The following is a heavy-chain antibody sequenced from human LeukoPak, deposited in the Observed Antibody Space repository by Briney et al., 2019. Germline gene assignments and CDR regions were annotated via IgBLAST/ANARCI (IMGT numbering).Heavy chain of an antibody. CDR1: GFTFSSYG. CDR2: IRYDGSNK. D-gene: IGHD2-2*01. Sequence: PGGSLRLSCAASGFTFSSYGMHWVRQAPGKGLEWVAFIRYDGSNKYYADSVKGRFTISRDNSNNTLYLQMNSLRAEDTAVLYCIVVPAAMWGRYGMDVWGQGTTVTVSS. CDR3: IVVPAAMWGRYGMDV. J-gene: IGHJ6*02. V-gene: IGHV3-30*02.